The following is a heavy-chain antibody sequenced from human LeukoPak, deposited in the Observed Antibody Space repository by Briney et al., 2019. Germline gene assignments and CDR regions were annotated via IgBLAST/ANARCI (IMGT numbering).Heavy chain of an antibody. CDR2: ISSSSSTI. D-gene: IGHD4-17*01. J-gene: IGHJ4*02. CDR1: GFTFSSYS. V-gene: IGHV3-48*04. Sequence: PGGSLRLSCAASGFTFSSYSMNWVRQAPGKGLEWVSYISSSSSTIYYADSVKGRFTISRDNAKNSLYLQMNSLRAEDTAVYYCARVVDYGDYGSLDYWGQGTLVTVSS. CDR3: ARVVDYGDYGSLDY.